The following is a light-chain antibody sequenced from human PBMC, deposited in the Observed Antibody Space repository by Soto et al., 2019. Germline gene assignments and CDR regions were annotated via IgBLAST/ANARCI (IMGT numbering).Light chain of an antibody. V-gene: IGKV1-33*01. Sequence: DIQMTQSPSSLSASVGDRVTITCQASQGISNYLNWYQQIPGKAPKLLIYGASNLETGVPSRFSGRGSGTDFTFTISGLQPEDIATYFCQQYDSVFTFGQGTRLEIK. CDR1: QGISNY. CDR2: GAS. J-gene: IGKJ5*01. CDR3: QQYDSVFT.